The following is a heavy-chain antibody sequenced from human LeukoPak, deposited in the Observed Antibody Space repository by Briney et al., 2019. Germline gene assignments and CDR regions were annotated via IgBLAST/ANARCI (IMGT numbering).Heavy chain of an antibody. J-gene: IGHJ4*02. CDR1: GGSFSGYY. Sequence: PSETLSLTCAVYGGSFSGYYWSWIRQPPGKGLEWIGEINHSGSTNYNPSLKSRVTISVDTSKNQFSLKLSSVTAADTAVYYCARGNYYDSSGYYHNWGQGTLVTVSS. CDR3: ARGNYYDSSGYYHN. CDR2: INHSGST. D-gene: IGHD3-22*01. V-gene: IGHV4-34*01.